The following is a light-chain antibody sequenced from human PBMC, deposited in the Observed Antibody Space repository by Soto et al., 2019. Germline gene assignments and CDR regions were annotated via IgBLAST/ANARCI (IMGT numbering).Light chain of an antibody. CDR1: QSISNN. Sequence: EIVMTQSPATLSVSPGEGVTLSCRASQSISNNLAWYQQKPGQAPRLLIYGASNRAAGVAARFSGSGSGTEFTLSITSLQSEDFAVYYCQQYDNWPPLTFGGGTRVDIK. CDR2: GAS. J-gene: IGKJ4*01. CDR3: QQYDNWPPLT. V-gene: IGKV3-15*01.